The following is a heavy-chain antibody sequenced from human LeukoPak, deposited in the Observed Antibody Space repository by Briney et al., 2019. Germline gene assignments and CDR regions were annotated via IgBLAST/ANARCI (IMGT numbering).Heavy chain of an antibody. J-gene: IGHJ6*03. Sequence: GSLRLSCAASGFTFSSYSMNWVRQPPGKGLEWIGEINHSGSTNYNPSLKSRVTISVDTSKNQFSLKLSSVTAADTAVYYCARLPWTEYYYMDVWGKGTTVTISS. CDR3: ARLPWTEYYYMDV. CDR1: GFTFSSYS. V-gene: IGHV4-34*01. CDR2: INHSGST. D-gene: IGHD1-1*01.